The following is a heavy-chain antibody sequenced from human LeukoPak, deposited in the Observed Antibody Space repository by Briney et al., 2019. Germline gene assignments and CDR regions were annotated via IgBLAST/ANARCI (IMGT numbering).Heavy chain of an antibody. CDR1: GYTFTGYY. Sequence: GASVKVSCKASGYTFTGYYMHWVRQAPGQGLEWMGWINPNSGGTNYAQKFQGWVTMTRDTSISTAYMELSRLRSDDTAVYYCARESPYSSSWSHAFDIWGQGTMVTVSS. CDR2: INPNSGGT. D-gene: IGHD6-13*01. V-gene: IGHV1-2*04. CDR3: ARESPYSSSWSHAFDI. J-gene: IGHJ3*02.